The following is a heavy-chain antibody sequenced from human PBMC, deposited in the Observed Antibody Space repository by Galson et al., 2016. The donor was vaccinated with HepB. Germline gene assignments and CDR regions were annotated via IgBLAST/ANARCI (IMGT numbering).Heavy chain of an antibody. Sequence: SVKVSCKASGYTFTGYYMHWVRQAPGQGLEWMGWINPNSGGTNYAQKFQGWVTMTRDTSISTAYMELSRLKSDDTAVYYCARSDDYSHYYFSGLDVWGQGTTVTVSS. D-gene: IGHD4-11*01. CDR2: INPNSGGT. CDR3: ARSDDYSHYYFSGLDV. J-gene: IGHJ6*02. CDR1: GYTFTGYY. V-gene: IGHV1-2*04.